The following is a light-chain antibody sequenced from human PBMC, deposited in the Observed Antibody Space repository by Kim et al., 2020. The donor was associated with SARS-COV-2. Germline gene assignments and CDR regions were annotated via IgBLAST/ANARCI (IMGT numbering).Light chain of an antibody. V-gene: IGLV2-14*03. Sequence: GPSVTLSCTGTSSDVASYNYVSWYQQHPGKAPKLMIYDVSNRPSGVSNRFSGSKSGKTASLTISGLQPEDEADYYCSSYTTSTTLIFGGGTQLTVL. CDR1: SSDVASYNY. CDR3: SSYTTSTTLI. J-gene: IGLJ2*01. CDR2: DVS.